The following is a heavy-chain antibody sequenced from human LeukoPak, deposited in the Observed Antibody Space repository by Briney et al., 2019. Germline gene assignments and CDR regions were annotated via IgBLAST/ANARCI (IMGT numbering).Heavy chain of an antibody. V-gene: IGHV1-8*01. CDR1: GYTFTSYD. CDR3: ARVGRGYCSSTSCLDY. D-gene: IGHD2-2*03. Sequence: ASVTVSCKASGYTFTSYDINWVRQATGQGLEWMGWMNPNSGNTGYAQKFQGRVTMTRNTSISTAYMELSSLRSEDTAVYYCARVGRGYCSSTSCLDYWGQGTLVTVSS. J-gene: IGHJ4*02. CDR2: MNPNSGNT.